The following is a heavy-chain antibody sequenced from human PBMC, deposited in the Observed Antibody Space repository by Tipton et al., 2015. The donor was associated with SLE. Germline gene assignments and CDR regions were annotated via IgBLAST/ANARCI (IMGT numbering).Heavy chain of an antibody. D-gene: IGHD5-18*01. V-gene: IGHV3-23*01. Sequence: SLRLSWAASGFTFSSYAMSWVRPAPGKGLEWASAISGSGGSTYYAASVKGRFTLSRNNSKNTLYLQMNSLRAEDTAVYYCAKGDTAMVQLADYWGQGTLVTVSS. CDR1: GFTFSSYA. J-gene: IGHJ4*02. CDR2: ISGSGGST. CDR3: AKGDTAMVQLADY.